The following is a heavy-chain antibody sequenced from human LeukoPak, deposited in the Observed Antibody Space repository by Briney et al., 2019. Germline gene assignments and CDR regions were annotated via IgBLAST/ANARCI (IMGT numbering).Heavy chain of an antibody. CDR1: GGTFSSYA. CDR3: PRDLRYYYDSSGYYYSDP. D-gene: IGHD3-22*01. V-gene: IGHV1-69*05. Sequence: SVKVSCKASGGTFSSYAISWVRQAPGQGLEWMGRIIPIFGTANYAQKFQGRVTFTTDESTSTAYRELSSLRSADTAVYYCPRDLRYYYDSSGYYYSDPWGQGTLVTVSS. CDR2: IIPIFGTA. J-gene: IGHJ5*02.